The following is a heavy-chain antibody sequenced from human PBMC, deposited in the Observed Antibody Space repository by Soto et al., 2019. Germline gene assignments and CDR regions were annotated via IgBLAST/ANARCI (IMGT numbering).Heavy chain of an antibody. Sequence: ASVKVSCKASGYTFTSYYMHWVRQAPGQGLEWMGIINPSGGSTSYAQKFQGRVTMTRDTSTSTVYMELSSLRSEDTAVYYCARAPYVVGVRADFFDYYGMDVWGQGTTVTVSS. V-gene: IGHV1-46*01. CDR1: GYTFTSYY. D-gene: IGHD2-2*01. J-gene: IGHJ6*02. CDR3: ARAPYVVGVRADFFDYYGMDV. CDR2: INPSGGST.